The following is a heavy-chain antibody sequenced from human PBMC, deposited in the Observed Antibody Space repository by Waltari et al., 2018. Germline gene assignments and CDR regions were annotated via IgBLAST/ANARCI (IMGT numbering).Heavy chain of an antibody. V-gene: IGHV3-53*01. CDR3: AREDPRGSEN. D-gene: IGHD3-16*01. CDR2: IYSAGTT. J-gene: IGHJ4*02. Sequence: EVQLVESGGGLIQPGGSLRLSCAASGFTVSSNYMSWVRQAPGKGLEWCSVIYSAGTTYYGDSVKGRFTIARDHSKNTLYLQMNSLRAEDTALYYCAREDPRGSENWGQGTLVTVSS. CDR1: GFTVSSNY.